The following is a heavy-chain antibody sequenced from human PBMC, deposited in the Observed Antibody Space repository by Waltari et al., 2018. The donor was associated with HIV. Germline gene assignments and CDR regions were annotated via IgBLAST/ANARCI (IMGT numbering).Heavy chain of an antibody. CDR3: ARSPPQYDSSGYYCDY. Sequence: QVQLVQSGAEVKKPRAHVKVSCKASGNTLTLYVVTWVRQAPGQGIEWMGWISAHNGNTNYAQKFQGRVTMTTDTSTSTAYMELRSLRSDDTAVYYCARSPPQYDSSGYYCDYWGQGTLVTVSS. V-gene: IGHV1-18*01. J-gene: IGHJ4*02. D-gene: IGHD3-22*01. CDR1: GNTLTLYV. CDR2: ISAHNGNT.